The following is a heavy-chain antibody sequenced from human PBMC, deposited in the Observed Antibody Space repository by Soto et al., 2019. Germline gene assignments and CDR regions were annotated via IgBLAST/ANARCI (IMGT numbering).Heavy chain of an antibody. Sequence: GRSLRLSCADSGFTFSSYAMSWVRQAPGKGLEWVSAISGSGGSTYYADSVKGRFTISRDNSKNTLYLQMNSLRAEDTAVYYCAKALNSSGWYLTGDYYGMDVWGQGTTVTVSS. J-gene: IGHJ6*02. CDR2: ISGSGGST. CDR3: AKALNSSGWYLTGDYYGMDV. V-gene: IGHV3-23*01. D-gene: IGHD6-19*01. CDR1: GFTFSSYA.